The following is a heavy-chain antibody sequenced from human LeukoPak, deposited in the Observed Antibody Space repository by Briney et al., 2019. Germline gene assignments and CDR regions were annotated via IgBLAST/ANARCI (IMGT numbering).Heavy chain of an antibody. CDR2: IYYSGST. Sequence: SETLSLTCTVSGGSISSSSYYWGWIRQPPGKGLEWIGSIYYSGSTYYNPSLKSRVTISVDTSKNQFSLKLSSVTAADTAVYYCARVERGPPGTFGYWGQGTLVTVSS. CDR3: ARVERGPPGTFGY. J-gene: IGHJ4*02. D-gene: IGHD3-3*01. V-gene: IGHV4-39*01. CDR1: GGSISSSSYY.